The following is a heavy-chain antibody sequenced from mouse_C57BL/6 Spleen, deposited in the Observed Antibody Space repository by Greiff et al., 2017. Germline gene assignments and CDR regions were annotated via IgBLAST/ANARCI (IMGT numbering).Heavy chain of an antibody. V-gene: IGHV5-17*01. CDR3: ARREADYYAMDY. Sequence: EVKLVESGGGLVKPGGSLKLSCAASGFTFSDYGMHWVRQAPEKGLEWVAYISSGSSTIYYADTVKGRFTISRDNAKNTLFLQMTSLRSEDTAMYYCARREADYYAMDYWGQGTSVTVSS. J-gene: IGHJ4*01. CDR2: ISSGSSTI. CDR1: GFTFSDYG. D-gene: IGHD3-2*02.